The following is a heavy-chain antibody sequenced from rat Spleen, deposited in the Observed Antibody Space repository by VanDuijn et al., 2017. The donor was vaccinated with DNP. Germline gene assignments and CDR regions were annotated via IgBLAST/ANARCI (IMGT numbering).Heavy chain of an antibody. V-gene: IGHV5-22*01. CDR3: VTHPSWFGY. J-gene: IGHJ3*01. CDR1: GFTFSDYY. CDR2: IRFDGGST. Sequence: EVQLVESGGGLVQPGGSLKLSCAASGFTFSDYYMAWVRQAPTKGLEWVAYIRFDGGSTYYGDSVKGRFTISRDNAKTTLFLQMNSLRSEDMATYYCVTHPSWFGYWGPGTLVTVSS.